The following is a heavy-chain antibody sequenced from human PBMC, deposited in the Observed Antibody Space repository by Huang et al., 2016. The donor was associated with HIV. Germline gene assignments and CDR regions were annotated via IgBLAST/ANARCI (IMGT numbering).Heavy chain of an antibody. D-gene: IGHD2-2*01. CDR3: AWGGDIAAMATVDAALDV. J-gene: IGHJ3*01. CDR2: INHSGST. V-gene: IGHV4-34*02. Sequence: QVHLQQWGSGLLRPSETLSRTCAVYGGSFSNHYWSWVRRSPGKGLEWIGEINHSGSTTDTPSFKLRLTMSIPTSKNEYSLTLTSGTAAAPASDVCAWGGDIAAMATVDAALDVWAQEAKVTVFS. CDR1: GGSFSNHY.